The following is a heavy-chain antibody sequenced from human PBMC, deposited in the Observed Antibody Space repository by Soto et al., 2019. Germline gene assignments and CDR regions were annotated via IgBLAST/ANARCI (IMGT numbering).Heavy chain of an antibody. V-gene: IGHV4-39*01. CDR1: GGSISTSRSY. Sequence: QLQLLESGPGLVKASETLSLTCSVSGGSISTSRSYWAWIRQPPGKGLGWLANIFYSGSTFYNPSPATRVSVSVDTSKHEFSLKLRSVTAADTAVYYCARQPTTGDTDLWFDPWGQGTLVTVSS. CDR3: ARQPTTGDTDLWFDP. CDR2: IFYSGST. D-gene: IGHD2-21*01. J-gene: IGHJ5*02.